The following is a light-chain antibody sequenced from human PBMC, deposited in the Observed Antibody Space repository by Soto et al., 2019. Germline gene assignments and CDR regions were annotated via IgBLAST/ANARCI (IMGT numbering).Light chain of an antibody. CDR1: SSNIGSNT. CDR2: SNS. J-gene: IGLJ2*01. CDR3: ATWDDSLNGRV. Sequence: QSVLTQPPSASGTPGQRVTISCSGSSSNIGSNTVNWYQQLPGKAPKLLIDSNSHRPSGVPDRFSGSNSGTSASLAISGLQSEDEADDYCATWDDSLNGRVFGGGTKLTVL. V-gene: IGLV1-44*01.